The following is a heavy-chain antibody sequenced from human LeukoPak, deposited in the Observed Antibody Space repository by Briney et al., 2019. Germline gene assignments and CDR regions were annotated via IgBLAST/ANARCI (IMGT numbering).Heavy chain of an antibody. CDR2: ISSNGGST. J-gene: IGHJ3*02. CDR3: ARVYSSSWYSAFDI. D-gene: IGHD6-13*01. V-gene: IGHV3-64*01. CDR1: GFTFSSYA. Sequence: PGESLGLSCAASGFTFSSYAMHWVRQAPGKGLEYVSAISSNGGSTYYANSLKGRLTISRDNSKNTLYLQMGSLRAEDMAVYYCARVYSSSWYSAFDIWGQGTMVTVSS.